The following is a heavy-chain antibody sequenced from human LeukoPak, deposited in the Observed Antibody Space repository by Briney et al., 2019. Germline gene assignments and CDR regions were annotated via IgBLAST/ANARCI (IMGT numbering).Heavy chain of an antibody. J-gene: IGHJ3*02. CDR1: GYTLTELS. D-gene: IGHD4-23*01. CDR3: AREIGGHVFDI. V-gene: IGHV1-46*01. CDR2: INPSGGST. Sequence: ASVTVSCTVSGYTLTELSMHWVRQAPGQGLEWMGTINPSGGSTTYAQKFQGRVTMTRDTSTSTVYMELIKLTSEDTAVYYCAREIGGHVFDIWGQGTMVTVSS.